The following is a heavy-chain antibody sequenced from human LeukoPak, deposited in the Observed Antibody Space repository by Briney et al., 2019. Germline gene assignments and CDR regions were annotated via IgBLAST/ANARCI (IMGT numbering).Heavy chain of an antibody. V-gene: IGHV3-43D*03. D-gene: IGHD1-26*01. CDR2: ITWEGGST. CDR3: AKDAIVGATRPYYFDY. J-gene: IGHJ4*02. Sequence: GGSLRLSCAASGFTFDDYAMHWVRQAPGKGLEWVSLITWEGGSTSYADSVKGRFTISRDNSKNSLYLQMNSLRAEDTALYYCAKDAIVGATRPYYFDYWGQGTLVTVSS. CDR1: GFTFDDYA.